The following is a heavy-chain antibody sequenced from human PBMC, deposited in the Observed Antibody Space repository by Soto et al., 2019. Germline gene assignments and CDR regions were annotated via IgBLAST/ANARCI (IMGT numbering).Heavy chain of an antibody. D-gene: IGHD4-17*01. Sequence: QGQLVESGGDLVRPGGSLRLSCATSGFTFGDRYMSWIRQAPGKGLEWVSYISSSGFTIYYADSVKGRFTISRDNANDSLYLQTNSLRAEDTSVYYCASNTKSAAGADYYGLDVWGHGTTVIVSS. CDR1: GFTFGDRY. CDR3: ASNTKSAAGADYYGLDV. CDR2: ISSSGFTI. J-gene: IGHJ6*02. V-gene: IGHV3-11*01.